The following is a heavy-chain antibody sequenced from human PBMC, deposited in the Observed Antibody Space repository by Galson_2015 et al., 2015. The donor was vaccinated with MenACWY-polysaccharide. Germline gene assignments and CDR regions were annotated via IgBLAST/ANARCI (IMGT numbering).Heavy chain of an antibody. Sequence: SLRLSCAASGFSLGGWYMSWIRQAPGKGLEWLSYISKSGDSTFYADSVEGRFAIFRDNAKNSLYLQLNSLEVEDTAIYYCARGHYGLDVWGQGTLVTVSS. V-gene: IGHV3-11*01. CDR1: GFSLGGWY. J-gene: IGHJ6*02. CDR2: ISKSGDST. CDR3: ARGHYGLDV.